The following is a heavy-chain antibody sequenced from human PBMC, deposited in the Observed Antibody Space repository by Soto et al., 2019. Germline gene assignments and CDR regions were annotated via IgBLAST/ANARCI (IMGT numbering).Heavy chain of an antibody. V-gene: IGHV3-30-3*01. CDR1: GFTFSTNV. CDR3: ALDNIPGAPDYFDY. Sequence: QVQLVESGGDVVQPGTSLRLSCAASGFTFSTNVLHWVRQAPGKGLEWVAVMSPSGAEKYYTDSVKGRFTISRDNSKNTLYLEMNSLTSEDTAVYCCALDNIPGAPDYFDYWGQGTLVTVSS. CDR2: MSPSGAEK. D-gene: IGHD1-20*01. J-gene: IGHJ4*02.